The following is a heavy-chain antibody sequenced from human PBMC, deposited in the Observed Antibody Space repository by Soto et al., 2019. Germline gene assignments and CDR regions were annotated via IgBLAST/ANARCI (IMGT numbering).Heavy chain of an antibody. CDR3: ARHVPPPVVRGVIDYFDY. CDR2: IYYSGST. D-gene: IGHD3-10*01. V-gene: IGHV4-39*01. CDR1: GGSISSSSYY. J-gene: IGHJ4*02. Sequence: QLQLQESGPGLVKPSETLSLTCTVSGGSISSSSYYWGWIRQPPGKGLEWIGSIYYSGSTYYNPSLMSRVATSVDTSKNQFSPKLSSVTAADPAVYYCARHVPPPVVRGVIDYFDYWGQGPLVTVSS.